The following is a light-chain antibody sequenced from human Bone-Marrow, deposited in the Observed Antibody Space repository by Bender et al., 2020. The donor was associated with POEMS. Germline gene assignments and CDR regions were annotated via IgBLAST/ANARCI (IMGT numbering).Light chain of an antibody. CDR3: SSYAGNFNVV. Sequence: QSVLTQPPSVSGAPGQTVTISCTGTSSNMGAGYGVNWYQHYPGQAPKLIIYDVHNRPSGVPDRFSGSKSGNTASLTVSGLQADDEADYFCSSYAGNFNVVFGGGTKLTV. CDR1: SSNMGAGYG. J-gene: IGLJ2*01. V-gene: IGLV1-40*01. CDR2: DVH.